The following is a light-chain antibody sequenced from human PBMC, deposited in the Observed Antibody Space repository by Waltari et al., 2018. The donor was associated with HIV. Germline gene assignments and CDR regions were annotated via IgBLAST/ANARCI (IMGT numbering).Light chain of an antibody. CDR2: VAS. J-gene: IGKJ4*01. CDR3: QQAKVSPLS. CDR1: LRISSW. V-gene: IGKV1-12*01. Sequence: DIQMTHSPSSVSASVGDRVTSTCRESLRISSWLAWYQQKPVKAPKLLVSVASSLQSGLPTSFSGGGSGTDFTRTISCMQPEDFATYYCQQAKVSPLSFGGGTKVEIK.